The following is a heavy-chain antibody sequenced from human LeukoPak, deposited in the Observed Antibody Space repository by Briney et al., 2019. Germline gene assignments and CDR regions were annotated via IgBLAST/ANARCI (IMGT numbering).Heavy chain of an antibody. D-gene: IGHD4-11*01. J-gene: IGHJ4*02. V-gene: IGHV4-39*01. CDR1: GGSISSGSYY. CDR2: LSNSGNT. CDR3: ARLSYRRFDY. Sequence: SETLSLTCTVSGGSISSGSYYWSWIRQPAGKGLEWIGSLSNSGNTYYNESLKSRVTMSVDTSKNQFSLKLSSVTAADTAVYYCARLSYRRFDYWGQGNLVTVSS.